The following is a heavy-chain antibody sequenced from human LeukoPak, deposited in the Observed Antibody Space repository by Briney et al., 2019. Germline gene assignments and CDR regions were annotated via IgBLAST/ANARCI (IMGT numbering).Heavy chain of an antibody. Sequence: ASVKVSCKASGYTFTSYGISWVRQAPGQGLEWMGWISAYNGNTNYAQKFQGRVTITRNTSISTAYMELSSLRSEDTAVYYCARGAAARGYNWFDPWGQGTLVTVSS. CDR1: GYTFTSYG. V-gene: IGHV1-18*01. J-gene: IGHJ5*02. CDR2: ISAYNGNT. D-gene: IGHD2-2*01. CDR3: ARGAAARGYNWFDP.